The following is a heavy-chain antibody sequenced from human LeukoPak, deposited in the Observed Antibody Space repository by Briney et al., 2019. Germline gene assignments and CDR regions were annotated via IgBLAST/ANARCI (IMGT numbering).Heavy chain of an antibody. Sequence: GGSLRLSCAASGFTFSSYGMHWVRQAPGKGLEWVAFIRYDGSNKYYADSVKGRFTISRDNSKNTLYLQMNSLRAEDTAVYYCAKNPLWFGELLSPDYWGQGTLVTVPS. D-gene: IGHD3-10*01. J-gene: IGHJ4*02. CDR2: IRYDGSNK. CDR3: AKNPLWFGELLSPDY. V-gene: IGHV3-30*02. CDR1: GFTFSSYG.